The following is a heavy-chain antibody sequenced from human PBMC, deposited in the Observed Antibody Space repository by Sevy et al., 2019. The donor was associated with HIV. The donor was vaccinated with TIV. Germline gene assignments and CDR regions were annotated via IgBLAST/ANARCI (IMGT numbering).Heavy chain of an antibody. CDR3: AREVAGIAARTRGAWFDP. CDR1: GYTFTSYD. CDR2: MNPNSGNT. Sequence: ASVKVSCKASGYTFTSYDINWVRQATGQGLEWMGWMNPNSGNTGYAQKFQGRVTMTRNTSISTAYMELSSLRSEDTAVYYCAREVAGIAARTRGAWFDPRGQGTLVTVSS. V-gene: IGHV1-8*01. J-gene: IGHJ5*02. D-gene: IGHD6-6*01.